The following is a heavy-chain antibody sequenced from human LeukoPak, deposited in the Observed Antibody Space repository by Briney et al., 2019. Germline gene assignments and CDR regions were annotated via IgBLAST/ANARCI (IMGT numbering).Heavy chain of an antibody. CDR2: FYYSGST. D-gene: IGHD6-19*01. J-gene: IGHJ3*02. CDR1: GGSISTYY. V-gene: IGHV4-59*01. CDR3: ARDLRVGGSSGWYAFDI. Sequence: SETLSLTCTVSGGSISTYYWSWIRQPPGKGLEWMGYFYYSGSTNYNPSLKSRVTMSLDTSKNQFSLKLGSVTAADTAVYYCARDLRVGGSSGWYAFDIWGQGTMVIVSS.